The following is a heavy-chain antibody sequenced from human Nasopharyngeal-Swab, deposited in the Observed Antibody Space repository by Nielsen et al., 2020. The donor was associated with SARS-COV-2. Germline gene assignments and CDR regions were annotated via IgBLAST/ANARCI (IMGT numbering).Heavy chain of an antibody. V-gene: IGHV3-11*04. CDR1: GFTFSDYY. CDR2: ISSTGAII. D-gene: IGHD5-18*01. Sequence: GGSLRLSCAASGFTFSDYYMSWIRQAPGKGLEWVSYISSTGAIIYYADSVKGRFTISRDNPKNSLYLQMNGLRAEDTAVYYCARGSDTALYYFDSWGQGTLVTVSS. CDR3: ARGSDTALYYFDS. J-gene: IGHJ4*02.